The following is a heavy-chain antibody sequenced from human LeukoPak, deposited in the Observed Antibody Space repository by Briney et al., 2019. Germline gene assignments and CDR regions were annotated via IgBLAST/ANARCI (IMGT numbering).Heavy chain of an antibody. CDR2: ISYDGSNK. D-gene: IGHD4-17*01. V-gene: IGHV3-30*18. Sequence: PGGSLRLSCAASGFTFSSYGMHWVRQAPGKGLEWVAVISYDGSNKYYADSVKGRFTISRDNSKNTLYLQMNSLRAEDTAVYYCAKGYGDYGWYYYYGMDVWGQGTTVTVSS. CDR1: GFTFSSYG. J-gene: IGHJ6*02. CDR3: AKGYGDYGWYYYYGMDV.